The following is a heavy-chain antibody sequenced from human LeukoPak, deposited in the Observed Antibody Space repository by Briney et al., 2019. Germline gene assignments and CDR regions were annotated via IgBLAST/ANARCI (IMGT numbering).Heavy chain of an antibody. V-gene: IGHV4-59*01. D-gene: IGHD6-19*01. J-gene: IGHJ6*03. Sequence: PSETLSLTCTVSGGSISSYYWSWNRQPPGKGLEWIGYIYYSGSTNYNPSLKSRVTLSVDTSKNQFSLRLSSVTAADTAVYYCARVQQWPDYYYYYMDVWGKGTTVTISS. CDR2: IYYSGST. CDR3: ARVQQWPDYYYYYMDV. CDR1: GGSISSYY.